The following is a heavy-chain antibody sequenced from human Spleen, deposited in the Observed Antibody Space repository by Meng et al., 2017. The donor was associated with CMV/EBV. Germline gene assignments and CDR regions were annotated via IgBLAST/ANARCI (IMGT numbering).Heavy chain of an antibody. CDR2: ISSSSSYI. D-gene: IGHD3-3*01. CDR3: ARVSQRMGVADY. CDR1: GFTFTSYT. V-gene: IGHV3-21*01. Sequence: GGSLRLSCVASGFTFTSYTMNWVRQAPGKGLEWVSSISSSSSYIYYADSVKGRFTISRDNAKNSLYLQMNSLRAEDTAVYYCARVSQRMGVADYWGQGTLVTVSS. J-gene: IGHJ4*02.